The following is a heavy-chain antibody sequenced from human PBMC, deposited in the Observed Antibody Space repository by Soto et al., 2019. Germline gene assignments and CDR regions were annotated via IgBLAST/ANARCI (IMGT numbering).Heavy chain of an antibody. CDR1: GFNFIRKY. Sequence: EVQLVESGGGLIQPGGSLRLSCAASGFNFIRKYMIWVRQAPGKGLEWVSILYSGGTTYYADSVKGRFTISRDTSENTPYRQMNSLRAEDTAVYYCARGLYDSGSFYFDFWGQGTLVTVSS. CDR2: LYSGGTT. D-gene: IGHD3-10*01. J-gene: IGHJ4*02. CDR3: ARGLYDSGSFYFDF. V-gene: IGHV3-53*01.